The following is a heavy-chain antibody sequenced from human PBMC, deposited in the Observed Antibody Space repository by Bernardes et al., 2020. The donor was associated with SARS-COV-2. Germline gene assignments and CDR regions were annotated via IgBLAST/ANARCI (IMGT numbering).Heavy chain of an antibody. CDR1: GGSFSNYY. CDR3: ARGDFGAAGDV. V-gene: IGHV4-34*01. D-gene: IGHD3-3*01. CDR2: INHSGKA. Sequence: ETLSLTCAVYGGSFSNYYWSWIRQPPGKGLDWIGEINHSGKANYSPSLKSRVTISLDTSKNQFYLKLTSVTAADTATYYCARGDFGAAGDVWGQGTTVTVSS. J-gene: IGHJ6*02.